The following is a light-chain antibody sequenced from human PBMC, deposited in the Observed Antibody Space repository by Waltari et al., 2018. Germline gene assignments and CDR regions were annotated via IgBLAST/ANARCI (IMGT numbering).Light chain of an antibody. CDR2: KVS. CDR3: MQGTHWPYT. CDR1: QSLVHSDGNTH. J-gene: IGKJ2*01. Sequence: DVVMTQSPLSLPVTLGQPASISCTSSQSLVHSDGNTHLVWFHQRPGQSPRRLICKVSNRDSGVPDRFSGSGSGTDFTLKISRVEAEDVGVYYCMQGTHWPYTFGQGTKLDIK. V-gene: IGKV2-30*02.